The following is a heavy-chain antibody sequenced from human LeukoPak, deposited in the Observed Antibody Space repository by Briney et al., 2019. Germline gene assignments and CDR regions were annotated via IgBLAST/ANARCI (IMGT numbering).Heavy chain of an antibody. J-gene: IGHJ3*02. CDR2: INHSGST. CDR3: ATLTGGDDAFDI. D-gene: IGHD4-23*01. CDR1: GGSFSGYY. V-gene: IGHV4-34*01. Sequence: SETLSLTCAVYGGSFSGYYWSWIRQPPGKGLEWIGEINHSGSTNYNPSLKSRVTISVLTSKNRFSLKLSSVTAADTAVYYCATLTGGDDAFDIWGQGTMVTVSS.